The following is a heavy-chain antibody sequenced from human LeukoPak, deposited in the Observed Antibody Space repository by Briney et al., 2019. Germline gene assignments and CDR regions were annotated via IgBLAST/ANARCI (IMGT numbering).Heavy chain of an antibody. Sequence: SETLSLTCTVSGGSISSYHWSWIRQPAGKGLEWIGRIYTSGSTNYNPSLKSRVTMSVDTSKNQFSLKLSSVTAADTAVYYCARESQGAAAGLYYYCMDVWGKGTTVTVSS. CDR1: GGSISSYH. CDR3: ARESQGAAAGLYYYCMDV. J-gene: IGHJ6*03. V-gene: IGHV4-4*07. CDR2: IYTSGST. D-gene: IGHD6-13*01.